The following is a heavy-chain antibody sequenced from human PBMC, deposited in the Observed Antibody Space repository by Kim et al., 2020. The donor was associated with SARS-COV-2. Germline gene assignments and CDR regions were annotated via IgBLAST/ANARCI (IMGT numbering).Heavy chain of an antibody. Sequence: GGSLRLSCVASGFKFSDYYMSWIRQAPGKGPEWVSYISRDSSHTNYADSVKGRFTISRDDAKTSLYLQMNSLRAEDTAVSDCASPSVVWGQGTMVPVSS. CDR3: ASPSVV. V-gene: IGHV3-11*06. CDR2: ISRDSSHT. J-gene: IGHJ3*01. CDR1: GFKFSDYY.